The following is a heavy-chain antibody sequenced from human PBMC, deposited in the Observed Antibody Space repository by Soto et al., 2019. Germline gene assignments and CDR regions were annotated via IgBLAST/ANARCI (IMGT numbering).Heavy chain of an antibody. V-gene: IGHV4-39*01. CDR1: GGSISSPSYY. D-gene: IGHD1-1*01. Sequence: QLQLQESGPGLVKPSENLSLTCSVSGGSISSPSYYWGWIRQPPGKGLEWIGSISYSGNTYYNPSLQSRVTIFVDTSRNQFSLKVNSVTAADTAVYFCARLPGITTLRRDYWGQGTLVTVSS. J-gene: IGHJ4*02. CDR2: ISYSGNT. CDR3: ARLPGITTLRRDY.